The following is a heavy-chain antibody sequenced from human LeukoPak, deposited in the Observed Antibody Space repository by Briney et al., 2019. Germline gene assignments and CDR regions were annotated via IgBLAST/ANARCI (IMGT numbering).Heavy chain of an antibody. CDR2: IYYSGST. V-gene: IGHV4-59*08. J-gene: IGHJ5*02. Sequence: PSQTLSLTCTVSGGSISSNYWSWIRQPPGKGLEWIGYIYYSGSTNFNPSLESRVTSSVETSKNQFSLKLTSVTAADTAVYYCARHTDTSAYSWSDPWGQGTLVTVSS. CDR1: GGSISSNY. D-gene: IGHD3-22*01. CDR3: ARHTDTSAYSWSDP.